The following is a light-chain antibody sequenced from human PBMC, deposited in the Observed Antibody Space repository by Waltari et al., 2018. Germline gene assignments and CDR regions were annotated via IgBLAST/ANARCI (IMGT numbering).Light chain of an antibody. V-gene: IGLV4-69*01. CDR3: QTWGTCTYWV. CDR2: LNSDGTY. CDR1: SGHSHFA. Sequence: QVALTQSPSASASLGASVRLTCTLNSGHSHFAIAWHQHPPEKGPRCLMKLNSDGTYSKGDGIPDRFSGSSSGAERYLTISSLQSEDEADYDCQTWGTCTYWVFGGGTKLTVL. J-gene: IGLJ3*02.